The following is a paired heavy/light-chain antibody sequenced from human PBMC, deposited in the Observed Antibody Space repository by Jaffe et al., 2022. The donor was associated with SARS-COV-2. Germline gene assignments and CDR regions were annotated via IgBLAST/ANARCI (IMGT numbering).Light chain of an antibody. CDR2: EAS. J-gene: IGKJ3*01. Sequence: DIQMTQSPSIVSASVGDRVTITCRANESINNRLAWYQQKPGKAPRLLIYEASILETGVPSRFSGSGSGTEFTLTVSSLQPDDVATYYCQHYYSYSTTFGPGSKVDVK. CDR3: QHYYSYSTT. V-gene: IGKV1-5*01. CDR1: ESINNR.
Heavy chain of an antibody. CDR1: GFSFENYA. V-gene: IGHV3-23*04. CDR3: AKQRWQQSTSFFDS. J-gene: IGHJ4*02. CDR2: ISAGGYNT. Sequence: EVQLVESGGGSVRPGGSLKVSCEASGFSFENYAMAWVRQAPGKGLEWVATISAGGYNTYFANFAKGRFTISRDNSGRTVDLQMNSLRGGDTAKYFCAKQRWQQSTSFFDSWGEGTLVAVSS.